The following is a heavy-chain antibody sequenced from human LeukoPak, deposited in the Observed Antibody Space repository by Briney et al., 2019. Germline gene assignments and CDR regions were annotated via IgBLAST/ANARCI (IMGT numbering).Heavy chain of an antibody. D-gene: IGHD6-19*01. CDR2: IQQDGSVK. Sequence: GGSLRLSCAASGFSFSNYYMAWVRQAPGKGLEWVANIQQDGSVKNYVDSVKGRFTISRDNARNSLYLQMNSLRAEDTAVYYCARGPYTNGHYFDYWGQGTLATVSS. CDR1: GFSFSNYY. V-gene: IGHV3-7*04. J-gene: IGHJ4*02. CDR3: ARGPYTNGHYFDY.